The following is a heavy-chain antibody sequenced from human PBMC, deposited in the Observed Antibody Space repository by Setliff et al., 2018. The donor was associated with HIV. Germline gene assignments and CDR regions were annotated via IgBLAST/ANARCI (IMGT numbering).Heavy chain of an antibody. D-gene: IGHD6-6*01. V-gene: IGHV1-46*01. CDR1: GYTFTSYY. J-gene: IGHJ1*01. CDR2: INPSSGST. CDR3: ARDPAPSSSASYFQH. Sequence: GASVKVSCKASGYTFTSYYMHWVRQAPGQGLEWMGIINPSSGSTTYAQKFQGRVTMTRDTSTSTVYMELSSLRSEDTAVYYCARDPAPSSSASYFQHWSQGTPVTVSS.